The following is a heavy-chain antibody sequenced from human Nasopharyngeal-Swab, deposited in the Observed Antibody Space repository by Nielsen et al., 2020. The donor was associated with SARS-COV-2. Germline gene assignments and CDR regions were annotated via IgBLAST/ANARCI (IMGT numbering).Heavy chain of an antibody. Sequence: GGSLRLSCAASGFTFSSYEMNWVRQAPGKGLEWVSYISSGGSTIYYADSVKGRFTISRDNAKNSLYLQMNSLRAEDTAVYYCARVPALIPYYYYGMDVWGQGTTVTVSS. CDR2: ISSGGSTI. D-gene: IGHD2-21*01. J-gene: IGHJ6*02. CDR3: ARVPALIPYYYYGMDV. CDR1: GFTFSSYE. V-gene: IGHV3-48*03.